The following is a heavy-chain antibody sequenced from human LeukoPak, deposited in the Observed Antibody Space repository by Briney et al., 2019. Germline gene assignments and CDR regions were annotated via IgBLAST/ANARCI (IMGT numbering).Heavy chain of an antibody. CDR1: GFSFKDYG. CDR3: AKHLTATNTYVFFGLDV. D-gene: IGHD1-26*01. V-gene: IGHV3-9*01. CDR2: INWNGGGT. J-gene: IGHJ6*02. Sequence: GGSLRLSCAATGFSFKDYGMHWVRQPPGKGLEWVSAINWNGGGTDYADSVKGRFTISRDNAKNSLYLQLSSLRPEDTALYYCAKHLTATNTYVFFGLDVWGQGTSVTVSS.